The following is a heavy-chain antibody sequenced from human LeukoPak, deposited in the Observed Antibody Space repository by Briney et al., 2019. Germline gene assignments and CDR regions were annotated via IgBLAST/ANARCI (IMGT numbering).Heavy chain of an antibody. CDR2: INTNTGNP. D-gene: IGHD6-13*01. J-gene: IGHJ5*02. Sequence: ASVKVSCKASGYTFTSYAMNWVRQAPGQGLEGMGWINTNTGNPTYAQGFTGRFVFSLDTSVSTAYLQISSLKAEDTAVYYCARGLRGDSSSWYDWDWFDPWGQGTLVTVSS. CDR3: ARGLRGDSSSWYDWDWFDP. V-gene: IGHV7-4-1*02. CDR1: GYTFTSYA.